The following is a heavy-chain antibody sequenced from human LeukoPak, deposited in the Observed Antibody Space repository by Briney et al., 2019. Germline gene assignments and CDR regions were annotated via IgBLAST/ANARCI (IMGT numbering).Heavy chain of an antibody. Sequence: PGGSLRLSCAASGFTFSNYWMHRVRQAPGKGLVWVSRINGDGISTGYADSVKSRFTVSRDNAKKTLYLQMNSLRAEDTAVYYCARDVGNFDYWGQGTLVTVSS. J-gene: IGHJ4*02. CDR2: INGDGIST. CDR1: GFTFSNYW. CDR3: ARDVGNFDY. V-gene: IGHV3-74*01.